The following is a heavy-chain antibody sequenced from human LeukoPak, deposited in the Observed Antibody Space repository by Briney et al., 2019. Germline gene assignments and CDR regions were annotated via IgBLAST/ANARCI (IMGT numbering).Heavy chain of an antibody. D-gene: IGHD1-26*01. J-gene: IGHJ4*02. CDR1: GFTFSSYA. CDR3: ASTPPRVEKWELPLTD. V-gene: IGHV3-30-3*01. Sequence: GGSLRLSCAASGFTFSSYAMHWVRQAPGKGLEWVAVISYDGSNKYYADSVKGRFTISRDNTKNTLYLQMNSLRAEDTAVYYCASTPPRVEKWELPLTDWGQGTLVTVSS. CDR2: ISYDGSNK.